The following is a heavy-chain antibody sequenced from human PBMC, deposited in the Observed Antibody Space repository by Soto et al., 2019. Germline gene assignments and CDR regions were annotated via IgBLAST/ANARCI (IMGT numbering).Heavy chain of an antibody. CDR3: ASSGSGLAGX. CDR2: IDTSDSYT. D-gene: IGHD1-26*01. V-gene: IGHV5-10-1*01. J-gene: IGHJ4*02. Sequence: PGEALKISCKGSGYSFTSYWISWVRQMPGKGLELMGRIDTSDSYTNYSQSFQGHVTISADKSISTAYLQWSSLKASDTAMYYCASSGSGLAGXWGQGTLVTVSX. CDR1: GYSFTSYW.